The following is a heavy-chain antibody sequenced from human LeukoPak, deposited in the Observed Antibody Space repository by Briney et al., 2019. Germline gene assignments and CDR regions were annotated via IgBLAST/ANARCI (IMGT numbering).Heavy chain of an antibody. V-gene: IGHV4-61*02. D-gene: IGHD4-23*01. CDR3: AREIDYGGNSDY. CDR1: GGSISSGSYS. Sequence: PSQTLSLTCSVSGGSISSGSYSWSWIRQPAGKGLEWIGRIYTSGSINYNPSLKSRVTTSVDTSKNQFSLKLSSVTAADTAVYYCAREIDYGGNSDYWGQGTLVTFSS. CDR2: IYTSGSI. J-gene: IGHJ4*02.